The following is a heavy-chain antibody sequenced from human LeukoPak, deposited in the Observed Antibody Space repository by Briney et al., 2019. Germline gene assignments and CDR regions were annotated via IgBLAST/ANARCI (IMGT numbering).Heavy chain of an antibody. CDR3: AREWKLTGGYYYYGMDV. CDR1: GDTFTSYD. J-gene: IGHJ6*02. V-gene: IGHV1-8*01. D-gene: IGHD1-1*01. CDR2: MNPNSGNT. Sequence: ASVKVSCKASGDTFTSYDINWVRQATGQGLEWMGWMNPNSGNTGYAQKFQGRVTMTRNTSISTAYMELSSLRSEDTAVYYCAREWKLTGGYYYYGMDVWGQGTTVTVSS.